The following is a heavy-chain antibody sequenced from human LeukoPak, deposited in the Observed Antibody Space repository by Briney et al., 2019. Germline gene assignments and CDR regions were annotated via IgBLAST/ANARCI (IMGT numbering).Heavy chain of an antibody. D-gene: IGHD3-10*01. CDR2: FDPEDGET. CDR3: ATFRGSMVRGLLANWFDP. V-gene: IGHV1-24*01. Sequence: ASVKVSCKVSGYTLTELSMHWVRQAPGKGLEWMGGFDPEDGETIYAQKFQGRVTMSEDTSTDTAYMELSSLRSEDTAVYYWATFRGSMVRGLLANWFDPWGQGTLVTVSS. J-gene: IGHJ5*02. CDR1: GYTLTELS.